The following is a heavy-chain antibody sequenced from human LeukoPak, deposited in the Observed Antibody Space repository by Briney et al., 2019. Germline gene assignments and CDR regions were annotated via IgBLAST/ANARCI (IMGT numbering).Heavy chain of an antibody. Sequence: ASVKVSCKASGYTFTSYGISWVRQAPGQGLEWMGWISAYNGNTNYAQKLQGRVTMTTDTPTSTAHMELRSLRSDDTAVYYCARDGWTGIAVAGTSGWFDPWGQGTLVTVSS. CDR1: GYTFTSYG. D-gene: IGHD6-19*01. CDR3: ARDGWTGIAVAGTSGWFDP. CDR2: ISAYNGNT. J-gene: IGHJ5*02. V-gene: IGHV1-18*01.